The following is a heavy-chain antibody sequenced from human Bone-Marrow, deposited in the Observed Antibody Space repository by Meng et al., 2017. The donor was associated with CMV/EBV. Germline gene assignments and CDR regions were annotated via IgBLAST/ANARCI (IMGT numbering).Heavy chain of an antibody. Sequence: CPASGFTVSILVMSWVRQAPGQGLGCVGRITSKTDGGTADYAAPVKDRFTISRDDSTNTLYLQMNSLSTEDTAVYYCSTIVGATRGAGWGQGTLVTVSS. J-gene: IGHJ4*02. D-gene: IGHD1-26*01. CDR1: GFTVSILV. CDR2: ITSKTDGGTA. CDR3: STIVGATRGAG. V-gene: IGHV3-15*01.